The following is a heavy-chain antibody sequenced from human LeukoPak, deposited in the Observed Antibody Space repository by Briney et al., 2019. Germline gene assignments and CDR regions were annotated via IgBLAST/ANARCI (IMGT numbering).Heavy chain of an antibody. CDR3: ARGGRKGWFDP. D-gene: IGHD3-16*01. CDR2: IYYSGST. Sequence: PSETLSLTCTVSGGSISSYYWSWIRQPPGKGLEWIGNIYYSGSTNYNPSLKSRVTISVDTSKNQFSLKLSSVTAADTAVYYCARGGRKGWFDPWGQGTLVTVSS. CDR1: GGSISSYY. J-gene: IGHJ5*02. V-gene: IGHV4-59*01.